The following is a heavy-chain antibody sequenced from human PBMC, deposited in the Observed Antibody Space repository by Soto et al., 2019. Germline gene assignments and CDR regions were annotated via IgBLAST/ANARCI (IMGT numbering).Heavy chain of an antibody. CDR1: GDRLAGLS. CDR3: ATGHYYGSGRYYRLPMDV. CDR2: FDPEDGET. D-gene: IGHD3-10*01. J-gene: IGHJ6*02. Sequence: ASVKVSCEECGDRLAGLSMPWVRQAHGKGLEWMGGFDPEDGETSYAQKCQGRVTMTEDTSTDTAYMERSSLRSEDTAVYYCATGHYYGSGRYYRLPMDVGGQGTTVTVSS. V-gene: IGHV1-24*01.